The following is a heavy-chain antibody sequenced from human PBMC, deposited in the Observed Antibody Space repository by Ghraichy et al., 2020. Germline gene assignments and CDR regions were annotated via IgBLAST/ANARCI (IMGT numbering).Heavy chain of an antibody. CDR3: ARDRGPYYDDSSGSCMDV. D-gene: IGHD3-22*01. CDR2: IYYSGST. V-gene: IGHV4-59*01. CDR1: GGSISSYY. J-gene: IGHJ6*02. Sequence: SETLYLTCTVSGGSISSYYWSWIRQPPGKGLEWIGYIYYSGSTNYNPSLKSRVTISVDTSKNQFSLKLSSVTAADTAVYYCARDRGPYYDDSSGSCMDVWGQGTTVTVSS.